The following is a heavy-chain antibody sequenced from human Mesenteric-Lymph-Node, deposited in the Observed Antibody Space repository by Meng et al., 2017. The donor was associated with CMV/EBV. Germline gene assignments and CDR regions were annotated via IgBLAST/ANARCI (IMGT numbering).Heavy chain of an antibody. D-gene: IGHD3-10*01. CDR1: YY. Sequence: YYMRWVRQAPGQGLGWMGIINPSGGSTSYERKFQGRVTMTRDTSTSTVYMELSSLRSEDTAVYYCARGFRDYYGSGSYPKTSEYFQHWGQGTLVTVSS. CDR2: INPSGGST. V-gene: IGHV1-46*01. J-gene: IGHJ1*01. CDR3: ARGFRDYYGSGSYPKTSEYFQH.